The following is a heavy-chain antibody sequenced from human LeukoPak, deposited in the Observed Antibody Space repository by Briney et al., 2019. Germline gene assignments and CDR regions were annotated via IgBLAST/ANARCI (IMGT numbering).Heavy chain of an antibody. Sequence: GRSLRLSCAAPGFTFNSYAMSWVRQAPGKGLEWVSTISGSGTSTYYADSVKGRFTISRDNSKSTLYLQMNSLRAEDTAVYYCAKRLGNDYYFGMDVWGQGTTVTVSS. J-gene: IGHJ6*02. D-gene: IGHD3-16*01. CDR1: GFTFNSYA. CDR2: ISGSGTST. V-gene: IGHV3-23*01. CDR3: AKRLGNDYYFGMDV.